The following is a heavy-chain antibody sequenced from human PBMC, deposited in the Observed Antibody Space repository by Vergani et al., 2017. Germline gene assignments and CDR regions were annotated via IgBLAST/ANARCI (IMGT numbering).Heavy chain of an antibody. Sequence: QVQVVQSGAEVKKSGASVKVSCKTSGYTFSNYYMHWVRQAPGQGLEWMGIINPSGGHTNYAQKFQGRVTMTRDTSTSTVYMEVSSLRSEDTAIYYCARGDYGIVTGYRYWGQGTLVTVSA. CDR2: INPSGGHT. CDR3: ARGDYGIVTGYRY. V-gene: IGHV1-46*03. D-gene: IGHD3-9*01. CDR1: GYTFSNYY. J-gene: IGHJ4*02.